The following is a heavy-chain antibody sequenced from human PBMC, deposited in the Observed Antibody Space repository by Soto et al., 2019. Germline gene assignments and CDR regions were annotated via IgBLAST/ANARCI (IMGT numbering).Heavy chain of an antibody. V-gene: IGHV2-5*02. J-gene: IGHJ4*01. Sequence: SGPTLVNPTQTLTLTCTLSGFSLNASGARVGWIRQPPGKAPEWLALIYWDDGKRYSPSLKNRLTVTKDTLKNQVVLTMTHMDPADTVTYYCAHGEYSSDGWCFFDYW. CDR1: GFSLNASGAR. D-gene: IGHD5-18*01. CDR3: AHGEYSSDGWCFFDY. CDR2: IYWDDGK.